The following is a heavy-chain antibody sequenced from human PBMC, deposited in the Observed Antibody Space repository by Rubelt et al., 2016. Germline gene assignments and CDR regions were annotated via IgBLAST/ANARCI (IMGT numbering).Heavy chain of an antibody. CDR2: MNPNSGNT. Sequence: INWVRQATGQGLEWMGWMNPNSGNTGYAQKFQGRVTMTRNTSISTAYMELSSLRSEDTAVYYCARSHDSSGYYSKSVKTSPDYWGQGTLVTVSS. D-gene: IGHD3-22*01. V-gene: IGHV1-8*01. J-gene: IGHJ4*02. CDR3: ARSHDSSGYYSKSVKTSPDY.